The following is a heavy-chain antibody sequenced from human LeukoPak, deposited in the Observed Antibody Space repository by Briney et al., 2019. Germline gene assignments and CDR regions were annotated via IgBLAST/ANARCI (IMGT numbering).Heavy chain of an antibody. D-gene: IGHD5-18*01. Sequence: SETLSLTCTVSGGSISSYYWSWIRQPPGKGLEWIGYIYYSGSTNYNPSLKSRVTISVDTSKNQFSLKLSSVTAADTAVYYCARDRWVQLWSDAFDIWGQGTMVTVSS. V-gene: IGHV4-59*01. CDR3: ARDRWVQLWSDAFDI. CDR2: IYYSGST. J-gene: IGHJ3*02. CDR1: GGSISSYY.